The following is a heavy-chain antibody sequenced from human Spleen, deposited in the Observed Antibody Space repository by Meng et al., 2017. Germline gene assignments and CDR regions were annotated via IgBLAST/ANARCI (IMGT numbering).Heavy chain of an antibody. CDR1: GYIFRDYS. V-gene: IGHV1-2*06. Sequence: ASVKVSCKASGYIFRDYSMHRVRRAPRQGLEWMGRINPKSGDTHYAQRFQGRVTMTGDTSISTAYMELSGLRSDDTAMYYCARDEDISAAGKLFGDYWGQGTLVTVAS. J-gene: IGHJ4*02. D-gene: IGHD6-13*01. CDR3: ARDEDISAAGKLFGDY. CDR2: INPKSGDT.